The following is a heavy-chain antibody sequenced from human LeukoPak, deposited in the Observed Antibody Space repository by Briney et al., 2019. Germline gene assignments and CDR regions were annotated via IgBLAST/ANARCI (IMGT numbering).Heavy chain of an antibody. CDR1: GGSISSHY. CDR2: IYYSGST. D-gene: IGHD5-24*01. Sequence: SETLSLTCTVSGGSISSHYWSWIRQSPGKGLEWIGYIYYSGSTNYNPSLKGRVTISVDTSKNQFSLKLSSVTAADTAVYYCARGEMATIEDAFDIWGQGTMVTVSS. V-gene: IGHV4-59*11. CDR3: ARGEMATIEDAFDI. J-gene: IGHJ3*02.